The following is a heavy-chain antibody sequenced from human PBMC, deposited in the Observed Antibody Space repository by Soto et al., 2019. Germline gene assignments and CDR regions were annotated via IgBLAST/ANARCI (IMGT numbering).Heavy chain of an antibody. CDR1: GFTFSRDW. CDR2: LNRDGSST. Sequence: EVQLVESGGGLVQTGGSLRLSCAASGFTFSRDWMHWVRQAPGKGLVWVSHLNRDGSSTSYADSVHGRFTISRDNARNKLFLQMNSLRAEDTAVYYCARGLKWGLFDYWGPGTLVTFSS. J-gene: IGHJ4*02. CDR3: ARGLKWGLFDY. D-gene: IGHD4-4*01. V-gene: IGHV3-74*01.